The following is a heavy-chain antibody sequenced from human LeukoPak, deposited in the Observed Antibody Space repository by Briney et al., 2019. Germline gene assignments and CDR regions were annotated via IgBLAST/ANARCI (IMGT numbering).Heavy chain of an antibody. CDR1: GGSISSYY. D-gene: IGHD1-26*01. V-gene: IGHV4-59*01. CDR3: ARDHPQSVSGSYYSQYYGMDV. CDR2: IYYSGST. J-gene: IGHJ6*02. Sequence: SETLSLTCTVSGGSISSYYWSWIRQPPGKGLEWIGYIYYSGSTNYNPSLTSRVTISVDTSKNQYSLKLSSVTAADTAVYYCARDHPQSVSGSYYSQYYGMDVWGQGTTVTVSS.